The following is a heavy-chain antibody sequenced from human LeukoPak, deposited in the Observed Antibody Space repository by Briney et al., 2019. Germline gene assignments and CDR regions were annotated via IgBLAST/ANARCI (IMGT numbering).Heavy chain of an antibody. D-gene: IGHD4-17*01. J-gene: IGHJ6*02. Sequence: SETLSLTCTVSGGSISSYYWSWIRQPPGKGLEWIGYIYYSGSTNYNPSLKSRVTISVDTSKNQFSLKLSSVTAADTAVYYCARGIRLRRNYYYGMDVCGQGTTVTVSS. V-gene: IGHV4-59*01. CDR2: IYYSGST. CDR1: GGSISSYY. CDR3: ARGIRLRRNYYYGMDV.